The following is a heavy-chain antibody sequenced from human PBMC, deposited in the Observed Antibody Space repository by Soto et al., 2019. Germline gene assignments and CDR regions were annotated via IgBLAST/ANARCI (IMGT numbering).Heavy chain of an antibody. CDR3: AREGLTGTIGLYYYYGMDV. J-gene: IGHJ6*02. CDR2: IYYSGST. CDR1: GGSISSYY. V-gene: IGHV4-59*01. D-gene: IGHD1-20*01. Sequence: QVQLQESGPGLVKPSETLSLTCTVSGGSISSYYWSWIRQPPGKGLEWIGYIYYSGSTNYNPSLQSRITISVDTSKNQFPLKLSSVTAADTAVYYWAREGLTGTIGLYYYYGMDVWGQGTTVTVSS.